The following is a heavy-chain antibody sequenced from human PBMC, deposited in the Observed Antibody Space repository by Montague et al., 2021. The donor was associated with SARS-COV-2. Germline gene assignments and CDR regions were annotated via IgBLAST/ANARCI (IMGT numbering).Heavy chain of an antibody. CDR2: IYYSGST. V-gene: IGHV4-39*01. CDR1: GGSISSSSNY. J-gene: IGHJ4*02. CDR3: ARLNFHITIFGVVSSRVFDX. D-gene: IGHD3-3*01. Sequence: SETLSLTCTVSGGSISSSSNYWGWIRQPPGKGLERIGNIYYSGSTYYNPSLKSRVTISVDTSKNQFSLKLSSVTAADTAVYYCARLNFHITIFGVVSSRVFDXWGQGTLVTVSS.